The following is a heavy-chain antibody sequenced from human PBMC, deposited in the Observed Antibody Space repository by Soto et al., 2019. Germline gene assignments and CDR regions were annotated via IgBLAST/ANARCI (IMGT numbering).Heavy chain of an antibody. CDR1: GYTFSSDA. CDR2: ISAYNGNT. CDR3: ARLTDYGDFEYFDY. D-gene: IGHD4-17*01. J-gene: IGHJ4*02. Sequence: QVQLVQSGAEVKKPGASVKVSYKASGYTFSSDAITWVRQAPGQGLEWVGWISAYNGNTNYAQKFEDRLFLTTDTSTSTAYMELRSLRSDDTATYYCARLTDYGDFEYFDYWGQGTLVTVSS. V-gene: IGHV1-18*01.